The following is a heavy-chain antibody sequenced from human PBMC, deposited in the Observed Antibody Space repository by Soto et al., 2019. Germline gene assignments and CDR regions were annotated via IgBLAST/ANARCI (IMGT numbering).Heavy chain of an antibody. V-gene: IGHV1-69*06. CDR3: AREGYCSSATCPGYI. CDR2: IIPIFGTA. Sequence: QVQLVQSGAEVKKPGSSVKVSCKASGGTFSRYAISWVRQAPGQGLEWMGGIIPIFGTANYAQKFQGRVSITADKSTSTSYMELSSLRSEDTAVYYCAREGYCSSATCPGYIWGQGTMVTVSS. D-gene: IGHD2-2*01. CDR1: GGTFSRYA. J-gene: IGHJ3*02.